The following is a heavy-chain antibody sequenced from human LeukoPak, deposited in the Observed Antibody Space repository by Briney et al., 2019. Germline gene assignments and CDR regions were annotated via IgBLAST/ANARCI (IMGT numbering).Heavy chain of an antibody. CDR2: INRSGST. D-gene: IGHD6-13*01. CDR1: GGSFSGYY. CDR3: ARGSSWSNADGMDV. J-gene: IGHJ6*02. Sequence: SETLSLTCAVYGGSFSGYYWSWIRQPPGKGLEWIGEINRSGSTNYNPSLKSRVTISVDTSKNQFSLKLSSVTAADTAVYYCARGSSWSNADGMDVWGQGTTVTVSS. V-gene: IGHV4-34*01.